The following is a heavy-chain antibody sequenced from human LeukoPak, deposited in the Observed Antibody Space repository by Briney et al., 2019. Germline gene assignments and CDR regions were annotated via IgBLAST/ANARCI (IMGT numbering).Heavy chain of an antibody. CDR2: IRYDGSSE. V-gene: IGHV3-30*02. CDR3: AKEGYYYLDV. J-gene: IGHJ6*03. Sequence: GGSLRLSCAASGFTFNTYGMHWVRQAPGTGLEWVAFIRYDGSSECYADSVKGRFTISRDNSKNTLYLQMNSLRPEDTAVYYCAKEGYYYLDVWGKGTTVTISS. CDR1: GFTFNTYG.